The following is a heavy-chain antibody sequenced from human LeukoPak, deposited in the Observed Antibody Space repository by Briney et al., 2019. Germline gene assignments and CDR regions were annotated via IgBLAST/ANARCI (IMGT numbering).Heavy chain of an antibody. CDR2: VYSNGIT. CDR1: GFTFSDYW. V-gene: IGHV4-4*07. CDR3: ASSPNFYYYYMDV. Sequence: NAGGSLRLSCSASGFTFSDYWMMWVRQAPGKGLEWIGRVYSNGITNYNPSLKSRVTMSVDTSKKEFSLKLSSVTAADTAVYYCASSPNFYYYYMDVWGKGTTVTVSS. J-gene: IGHJ6*03.